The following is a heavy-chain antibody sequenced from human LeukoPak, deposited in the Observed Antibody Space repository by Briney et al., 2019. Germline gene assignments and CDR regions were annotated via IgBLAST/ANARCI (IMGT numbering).Heavy chain of an antibody. CDR1: GFTFTTFG. J-gene: IGHJ4*02. Sequence: PGGSLRLSCAASGFTFTTFGILWVRQAPGKGLEWVAAISPHGDIEYYTDSVKGRFTISRDNSKNMIYLQMNSLRGEDSAVYYCAKINNNDEYWGQGNLVTVSS. V-gene: IGHV3-30*18. D-gene: IGHD1/OR15-1a*01. CDR2: ISPHGDIE. CDR3: AKINNNDEY.